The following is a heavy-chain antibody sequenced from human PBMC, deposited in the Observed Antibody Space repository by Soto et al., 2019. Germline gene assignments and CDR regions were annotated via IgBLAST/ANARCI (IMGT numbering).Heavy chain of an antibody. Sequence: GGSLRLSCVASGSSSDPFTMHWVRELPGKGLEWVSGISGSGRITYYADSVKGRFTISRDNSKNTLFLQMTSLRAEDTAVYFCAGKGGYYYSSDYWGQGTLVTVSS. CDR1: GSSSDPFT. D-gene: IGHD5-12*01. CDR3: AGKGGYYYSSDY. V-gene: IGHV3-23*01. CDR2: ISGSGRIT. J-gene: IGHJ4*02.